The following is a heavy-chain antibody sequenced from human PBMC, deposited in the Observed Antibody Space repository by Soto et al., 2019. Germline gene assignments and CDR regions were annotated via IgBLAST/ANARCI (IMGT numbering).Heavy chain of an antibody. J-gene: IGHJ4*02. D-gene: IGHD2-21*01. CDR3: ARTVARMNLDY. Sequence: QVTLKESGPVLVKPTETLTLTCTVSGFSLSNARMGVSWIRQPPGKALEWLAHIFSNDETAYSTSLKTRLTISKDTSKSQVVLTMGIMDPVDTATYYCARTVARMNLDYWGQGTLVTVSS. CDR1: GFSLSNARMG. CDR2: IFSNDET. V-gene: IGHV2-26*01.